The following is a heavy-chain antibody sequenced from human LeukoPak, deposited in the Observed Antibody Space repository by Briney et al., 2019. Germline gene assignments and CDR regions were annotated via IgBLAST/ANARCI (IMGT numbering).Heavy chain of an antibody. Sequence: SETLSLTCAVYGGSFSGYYLSWIRQPPGKGLEWIGEINHSGSTNYNPSLKSRVTISVDTSKYQFSLKLSSVTAADTAVYYCARGGIAVAWGQGTLVTVSS. V-gene: IGHV4-34*01. CDR3: ARGGIAVA. J-gene: IGHJ5*02. D-gene: IGHD6-19*01. CDR2: INHSGST. CDR1: GGSFSGYY.